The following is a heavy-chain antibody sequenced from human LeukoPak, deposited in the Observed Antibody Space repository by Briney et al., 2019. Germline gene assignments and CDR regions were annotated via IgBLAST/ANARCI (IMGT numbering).Heavy chain of an antibody. V-gene: IGHV3-30*02. CDR3: AKDWYYYDSSGYYPYYYYYYMDV. D-gene: IGHD3-22*01. CDR1: GFTFSSYG. Sequence: PGGSLRLSCAASGFTFSSYGMHWVRQAPGKGLEWVAFIRYDGSNKYYADSVKGRFTISRDNSKNTLYLQMNSLRAEDTAVYYCAKDWYYYDSSGYYPYYYYYYMDVWGKGTTVTISS. J-gene: IGHJ6*03. CDR2: IRYDGSNK.